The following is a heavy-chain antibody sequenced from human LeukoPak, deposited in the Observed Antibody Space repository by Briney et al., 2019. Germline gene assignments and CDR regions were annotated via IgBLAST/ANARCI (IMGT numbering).Heavy chain of an antibody. CDR2: IYYSGST. J-gene: IGHJ3*02. D-gene: IGHD3-22*01. V-gene: IGHV4-39*07. CDR3: AREGADSSGYFVAFDI. CDR1: GGSISSSSYY. Sequence: PSETLSLTCTVSGGSISSSSYYWGWIRQPPGKGLEWIGSIYYSGSTYYNPSLKSRVTISVDTSKNQFSLKLSSVTAADTAVYYCAREGADSSGYFVAFDIWGQGTMVTVSS.